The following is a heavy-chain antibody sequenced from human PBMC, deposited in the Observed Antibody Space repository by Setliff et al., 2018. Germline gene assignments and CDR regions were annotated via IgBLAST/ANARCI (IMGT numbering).Heavy chain of an antibody. J-gene: IGHJ6*03. CDR2: IYDSGSI. Sequence: PSETLSLTCTVSGGSISSYYWTWIRQSPGKGLEWIGNIYDSGSINYNPSLKSRVTISVDTSKNQFSLKLSSVTAADTAVYYCARVLPPNYYYYYMDVWGKGTTVTVSS. D-gene: IGHD2-15*01. CDR1: GGSISSYY. V-gene: IGHV4-59*01. CDR3: ARVLPPNYYYYYMDV.